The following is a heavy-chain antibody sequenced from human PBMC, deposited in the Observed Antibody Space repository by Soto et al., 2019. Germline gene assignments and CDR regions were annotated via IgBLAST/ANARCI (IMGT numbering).Heavy chain of an antibody. CDR1: GFTFSSYA. CDR3: ARDGAAAGVGY. Sequence: QVQLVESGGGVVQPGRSLRLSCAASGFTFSSYAMHWVRQAPGKGLEWVAVISYDGSNKYYADSVKGRLTISRDNSKNTLYLQMNSLRAEDTAVYYCARDGAAAGVGYWGQGTLVTVSS. CDR2: ISYDGSNK. D-gene: IGHD6-13*01. V-gene: IGHV3-30-3*01. J-gene: IGHJ4*02.